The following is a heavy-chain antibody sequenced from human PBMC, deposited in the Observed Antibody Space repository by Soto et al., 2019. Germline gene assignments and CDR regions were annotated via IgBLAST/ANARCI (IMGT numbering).Heavy chain of an antibody. J-gene: IGHJ4*02. D-gene: IGHD2-21*01. V-gene: IGHV3-30*18. CDR1: GFTFSSYG. CDR2: ISYDGSNK. CDR3: AKDHIAPGDY. Sequence: QVQLVESGGGVVQPGRSLRLSCAASGFTFSSYGMHWVRQAPGKGLEWVAVISYDGSNKYYADSVKGRFTISRDNSKNTLYLQMNSLRAEDTAVYYCAKDHIAPGDYWGQGTLVTVSS.